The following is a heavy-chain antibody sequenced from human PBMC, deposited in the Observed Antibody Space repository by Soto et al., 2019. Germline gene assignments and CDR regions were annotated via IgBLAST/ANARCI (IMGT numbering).Heavy chain of an antibody. CDR2: IYYRGTT. Sequence: PSETLSLTCTVSGGSISSYYWSWIRQPPGKGLEWIGYIYYRGTTNYNPSLKSRVTISVDTSKNQFSLKLSSVTAADTAVYYCARHEEGTVVTPYYGMDVWGQGTTVTVSS. CDR1: GGSISSYY. J-gene: IGHJ6*02. V-gene: IGHV4-59*08. D-gene: IGHD2-21*02. CDR3: ARHEEGTVVTPYYGMDV.